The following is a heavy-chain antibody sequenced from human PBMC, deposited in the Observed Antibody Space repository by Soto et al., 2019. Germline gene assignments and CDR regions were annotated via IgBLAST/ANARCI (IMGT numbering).Heavy chain of an antibody. CDR1: GFTLSGRA. D-gene: IGHD4-17*01. CDR2: IDNAGTDS. V-gene: IGHV3-74*01. CDR3: ARGWVGADV. Sequence: EVQLVESGGGLVQPGGSLRLSCAASGFTLSGRAMHWVRQAPGKGLVWVSGIDNAGTDSTYADSVKGRFTSSRDNAKNMLYLQMNSLRVEHTAVSYCARGWVGADVWGKGTAATASP. J-gene: IGHJ6*04.